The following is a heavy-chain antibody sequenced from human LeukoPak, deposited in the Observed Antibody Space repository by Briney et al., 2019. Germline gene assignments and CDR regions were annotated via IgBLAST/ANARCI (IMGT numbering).Heavy chain of an antibody. D-gene: IGHD6-19*01. V-gene: IGHV4-39*07. CDR2: IYYKGNT. Sequence: SETLSLTCTVSGGSISSRSYFWGWIRQPPGKGLEWIGSIYYKGNTYFNPSLKSRVTISVDTSKNQFSLKLSSVTAADTAVYYCARGVPGIAVAGTEFDYWGQGTLVTVSS. J-gene: IGHJ4*02. CDR3: ARGVPGIAVAGTEFDY. CDR1: GGSISSRSYF.